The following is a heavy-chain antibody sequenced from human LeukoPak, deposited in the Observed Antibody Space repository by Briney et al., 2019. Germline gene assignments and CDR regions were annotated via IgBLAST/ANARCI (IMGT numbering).Heavy chain of an antibody. J-gene: IGHJ4*01. V-gene: IGHV4-39*01. D-gene: IGHD2-15*01. Sequence: SETLSLTCNVSGGSVSSSFYSWSWIRQPPGKGLEWIGSMYYSGSAHYNLSLKSRVTMSVDTSKNQFSLKLSSVTAADTAIYFCASPTTYSIYDCGQGTLVTVSS. CDR1: GGSVSSSFYS. CDR3: ASPTTYSIYD. CDR2: MYYSGSA.